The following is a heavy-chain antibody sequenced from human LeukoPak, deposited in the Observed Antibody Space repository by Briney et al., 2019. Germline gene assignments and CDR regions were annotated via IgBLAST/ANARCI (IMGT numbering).Heavy chain of an antibody. D-gene: IGHD2-21*02. V-gene: IGHV1-69*13. Sequence: ASVKVSCKASGGTFSSYAISWVRQAPGQGLEWMGGIIPIFGTANYAQKFQGRATITADESTSTAYMELSSLRSEDTAVYYCARGRRSLYCGGDCYPLYYFDYWGQGTLVTVSS. CDR1: GGTFSSYA. CDR3: ARGRRSLYCGGDCYPLYYFDY. CDR2: IIPIFGTA. J-gene: IGHJ4*02.